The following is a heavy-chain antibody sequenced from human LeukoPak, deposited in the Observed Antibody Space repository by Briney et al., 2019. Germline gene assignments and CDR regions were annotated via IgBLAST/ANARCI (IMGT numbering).Heavy chain of an antibody. CDR1: GYTFTSYG. J-gene: IGHJ4*02. CDR3: ASGSIVVVPAAMPQFDY. V-gene: IGHV1-18*01. Sequence: ASVKVSCKASGYTFTSYGISWVRQAPGQGLEWMGWISAYNGNTNYAQKLQGRVTMTTDTSTSTAYMELRSLRSDDTAVYYCASGSIVVVPAAMPQFDYWGQGTLVTVSS. CDR2: ISAYNGNT. D-gene: IGHD2-2*01.